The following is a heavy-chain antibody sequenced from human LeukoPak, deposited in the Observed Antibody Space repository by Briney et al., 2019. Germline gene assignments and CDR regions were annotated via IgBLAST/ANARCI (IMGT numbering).Heavy chain of an antibody. CDR3: ARVYYGRTYDYWYFDL. V-gene: IGHV4-59*01. Sequence: SETLSLTCTVSGGSISGYYWSWIRQPPGKGLEWIGYIFYSGSTNYNPSLKSRVTISVDTSKNQFSLKLSSVTAADTAVYFCARVYYGRTYDYWYFDLWGRGTLVTVSS. CDR2: IFYSGST. D-gene: IGHD3-10*01. CDR1: GGSISGYY. J-gene: IGHJ2*01.